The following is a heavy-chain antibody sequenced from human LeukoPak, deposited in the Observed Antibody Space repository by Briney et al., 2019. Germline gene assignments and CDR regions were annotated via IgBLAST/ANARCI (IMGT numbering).Heavy chain of an antibody. V-gene: IGHV3-49*04. J-gene: IGHJ2*01. Sequence: GGSLRLSCTASGLTFGDYAMSWVRQAPGKGLEWVGFIRSKAYGGTTEYAASVKGRFTISRDDSKSIAYLQMNSLKTEDIAVYYCTRELVRGVIPDWYFDLWGRGTLVTVSS. CDR1: GLTFGDYA. CDR3: TRELVRGVIPDWYFDL. D-gene: IGHD3-10*01. CDR2: IRSKAYGGTT.